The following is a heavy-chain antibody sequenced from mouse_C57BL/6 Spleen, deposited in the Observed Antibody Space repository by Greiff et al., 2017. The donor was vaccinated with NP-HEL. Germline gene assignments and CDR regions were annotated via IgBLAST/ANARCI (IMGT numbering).Heavy chain of an antibody. V-gene: IGHV1-26*01. J-gene: IGHJ2*01. Sequence: EVQLQQSGPELVKPGASVKISCKASGYTFTDYYMNWVQHSHGKSLEWIGDINPNNGGTSYNQKFKGKATLTVDKSSSTAYMELRSLTSEDSAVYYCARWGDYWGQGTTLTVSS. CDR3: ARWGDY. CDR1: GYTFTDYY. CDR2: INPNNGGT.